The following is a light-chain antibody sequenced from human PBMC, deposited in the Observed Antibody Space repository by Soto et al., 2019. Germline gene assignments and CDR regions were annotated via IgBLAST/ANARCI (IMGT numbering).Light chain of an antibody. V-gene: IGLV2-23*01. J-gene: IGLJ1*01. CDR2: EGF. Sequence: QSVLGQHSSVCGSPGQASTLSCTGTSNDVGTYNLVSWYQQHPGKAPKLIIFEGFKRPSGVSNRFSGSKSGNTASLTISGLQAEDEADYYCSSYAGSTTYVFGTGTKVTV. CDR3: SSYAGSTTYV. CDR1: SNDVGTYNL.